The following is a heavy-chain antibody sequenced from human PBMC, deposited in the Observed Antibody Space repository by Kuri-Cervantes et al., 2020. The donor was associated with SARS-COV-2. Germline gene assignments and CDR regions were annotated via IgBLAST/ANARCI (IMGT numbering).Heavy chain of an antibody. CDR1: GESFSGYY. J-gene: IGHJ4*02. D-gene: IGHD3-10*01. CDR2: IYYSGST. V-gene: IGHV4-59*01. CDR3: ARFRWFGELPTYYFDY. Sequence: ESLKISCVVNGESFSGYYWSWIRQTPGKGLEWIGYIYYSGSTNYNPSLKSRVTISVDTSKNQFSLKLSSVTAADTAVYYCARFRWFGELPTYYFDYWGQGTLVTVSS.